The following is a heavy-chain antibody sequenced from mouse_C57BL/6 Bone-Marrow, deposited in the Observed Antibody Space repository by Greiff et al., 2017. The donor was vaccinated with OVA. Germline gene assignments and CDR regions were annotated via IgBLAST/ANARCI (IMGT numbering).Heavy chain of an antibody. J-gene: IGHJ4*01. CDR1: GYSFTDYN. D-gene: IGHD2-3*01. CDR3: ARELYDGYYEDAMDY. Sequence: VHVKQSGPELVKPGASVKISCKASGYSFTDYNMNWVKQSNGKSLEWIGVINPNYGTTSYNQKFKGKATLTVDQSSSTAYMQLNSLTSEDSAVYYCARELYDGYYEDAMDYWGQGTSVTVSS. CDR2: INPNYGTT. V-gene: IGHV1-39*01.